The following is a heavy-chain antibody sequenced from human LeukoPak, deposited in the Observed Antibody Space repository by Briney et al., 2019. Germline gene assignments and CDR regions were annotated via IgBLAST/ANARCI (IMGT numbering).Heavy chain of an antibody. CDR2: ISGSGGST. Sequence: GGSLRLSCAASEFTFSSYAMSLVRQAPGKGLEWVSAISGSGGSTYYADSVKGRFTISRDNSKNTLYLQMNSLRAEDTAVYYCAKDLKRITMIVVVIPIGPFDYWGQGTLVTVSS. CDR1: EFTFSSYA. V-gene: IGHV3-23*01. D-gene: IGHD3-22*01. CDR3: AKDLKRITMIVVVIPIGPFDY. J-gene: IGHJ4*02.